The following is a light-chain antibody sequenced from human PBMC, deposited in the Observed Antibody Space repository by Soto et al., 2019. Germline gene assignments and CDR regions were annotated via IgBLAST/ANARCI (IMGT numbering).Light chain of an antibody. CDR2: EVN. V-gene: IGLV2-14*01. J-gene: IGLJ1*01. CDR1: SSDLGAYDY. CDR3: SSFTTSTTLYV. Sequence: LTQPASVSASPGQSITISCTGTSSDLGAYDYVSWYQHHPGKAPKLMIFEVNNRPSGVSHRFSGSKSGSTASLTISGLQADDEADYYCSSFTTSTTLYVFGTGTKVTVL.